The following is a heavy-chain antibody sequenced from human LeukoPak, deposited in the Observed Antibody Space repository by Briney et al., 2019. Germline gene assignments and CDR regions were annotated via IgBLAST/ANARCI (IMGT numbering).Heavy chain of an antibody. CDR2: IAYDGSST. V-gene: IGHV3-30*04. CDR1: GFTFSNYA. J-gene: IGHJ6*02. CDR3: ARGASTAAKYGMDV. D-gene: IGHD2-21*02. Sequence: PGGSLRLSCAASGFTFSNYAIHCVRQAPGKGLEWVAVIAYDGSSTVYADSVKGRFTISRDNSKNTLYLQMNSLRTEHTAVYYCARGASTAAKYGMDVWGRGTAVTVSS.